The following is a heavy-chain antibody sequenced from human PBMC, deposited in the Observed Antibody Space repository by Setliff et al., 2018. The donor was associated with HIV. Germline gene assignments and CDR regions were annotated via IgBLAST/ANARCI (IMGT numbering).Heavy chain of an antibody. V-gene: IGHV1-2*06. Sequence: ASVKVSCKASGYTFSDYYIHWVRQAPGQGFEWMGRINPNTGGTKFAQKFQGSVTMTRDTSISTAYTELRRLRSDDTAVYYCASQFGAYDSSGYEHDAFNIWGQGTVVTVSS. D-gene: IGHD3-22*01. CDR3: ASQFGAYDSSGYEHDAFNI. CDR2: INPNTGGT. J-gene: IGHJ3*02. CDR1: GYTFSDYY.